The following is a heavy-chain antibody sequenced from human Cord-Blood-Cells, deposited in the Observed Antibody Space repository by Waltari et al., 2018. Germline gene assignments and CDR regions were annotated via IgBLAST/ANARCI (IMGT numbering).Heavy chain of an antibody. D-gene: IGHD7-27*01. V-gene: IGHV3-7*01. Sequence: EVQLVESGGGLVQPGGSLRLSCAASGFTFSSHWMSWVRQAPGKGLEWVANIRQEGGEKYHVDSVKGRFTISRDNAKNSLYRQMNSLRAEDTAVDYCARDGDRLRYWYFDLWCPGTLGAVSS. CDR2: IRQEGGEK. CDR1: GFTFSSHW. J-gene: IGHJ2*01. CDR3: ARDGDRLRYWYFDL.